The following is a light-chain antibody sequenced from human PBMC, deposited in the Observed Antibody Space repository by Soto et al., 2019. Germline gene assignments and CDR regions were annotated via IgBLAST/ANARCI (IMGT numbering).Light chain of an antibody. J-gene: IGKJ1*01. V-gene: IGKV3-20*01. CDR1: QSVNNNY. CDR2: GAS. Sequence: ENVLTQSPGTLSLSPGEEATLSCRASQSVNNNYLAWYQQIPGQPPRLLIYGASSRATGIPDRFSGRGSGTDFTLTISRLEPEDFSVYYCQQYATSPRTFGHGTKV. CDR3: QQYATSPRT.